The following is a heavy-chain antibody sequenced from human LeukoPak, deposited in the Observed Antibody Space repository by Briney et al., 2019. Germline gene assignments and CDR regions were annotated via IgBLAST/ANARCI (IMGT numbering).Heavy chain of an antibody. J-gene: IGHJ5*02. CDR1: GFTFSSYA. CDR2: ISGSGGST. Sequence: GSLRLSRAASGFTFSSYAMSWVRQAPGKGLEWVSAISGSGGSTYYADSVKGRFTISRDNSKNTLYLQMNSLRAEDTAVYYCAKYYYDSSGYPRFDPWGQGTLVTVSS. D-gene: IGHD3-22*01. V-gene: IGHV3-23*01. CDR3: AKYYYDSSGYPRFDP.